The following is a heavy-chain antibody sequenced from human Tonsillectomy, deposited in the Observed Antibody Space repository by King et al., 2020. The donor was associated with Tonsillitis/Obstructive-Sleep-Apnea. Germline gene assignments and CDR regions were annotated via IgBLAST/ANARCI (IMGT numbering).Heavy chain of an antibody. D-gene: IGHD3-22*01. CDR1: GGSISSSSYY. Sequence: LQLQESGPGLVKPSETLSLTCTVSGGSISSSSYYWGWIRQPPGKGLEWIGSIYYSGSTYYNPALKSRGTISVDTAKNQFSLKLSPVTAADTAVYYCARHALRITMLVVVGGWFDPWGQGTLVTVSS. CDR3: ARHALRITMLVVVGGWFDP. V-gene: IGHV4-39*01. CDR2: IYYSGST. J-gene: IGHJ5*02.